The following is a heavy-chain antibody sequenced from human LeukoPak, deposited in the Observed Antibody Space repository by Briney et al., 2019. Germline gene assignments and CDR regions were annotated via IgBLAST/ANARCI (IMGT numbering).Heavy chain of an antibody. V-gene: IGHV4-59*01. D-gene: IGHD1-26*01. CDR2: IYYSGST. CDR3: ARESGTKRAFDI. J-gene: IGHJ3*02. CDR1: GGSISSYY. Sequence: PSETLSLTCTVSGGSISSYYWSWIRQPPGKGLEWIGYIYYSGSTNYNPSLKSRVTISVDTSKNQFSLKLRSVTAADTAVYYGARESGTKRAFDIWGQGTMVTVSS.